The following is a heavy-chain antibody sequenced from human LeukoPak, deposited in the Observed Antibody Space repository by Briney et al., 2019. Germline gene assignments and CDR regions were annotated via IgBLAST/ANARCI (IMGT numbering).Heavy chain of an antibody. CDR2: IYPGDSDT. J-gene: IGHJ4*02. V-gene: IGHV5-51*01. Sequence: GASLQISCQGSGYSFTSYWIGWVRQLPGKGLEWMGIIYPGDSDTRYSPSFQGQVTISADKSISTAYLQWSSLKASDTAMYYCARHGEIFGPTDIDYWGQGTLVTVSS. D-gene: IGHD3/OR15-3a*01. CDR3: ARHGEIFGPTDIDY. CDR1: GYSFTSYW.